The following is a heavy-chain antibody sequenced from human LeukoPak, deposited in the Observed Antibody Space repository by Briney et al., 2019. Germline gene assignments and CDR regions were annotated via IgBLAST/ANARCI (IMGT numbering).Heavy chain of an antibody. CDR3: ARGGLSTGLDY. CDR1: GFAFSHHW. V-gene: IGHV3-74*01. CDR2: INSDGSTT. Sequence: GGSLRLSCAASGFAFSHHWMHWVRQAPGKGLAWVSHINSDGSTTTYADSVKGRLTISRDNAKNTLYLQMNSLRAEDTAVYYCARGGLSTGLDYWGQGTLVTLSS. D-gene: IGHD5/OR15-5a*01. J-gene: IGHJ4*02.